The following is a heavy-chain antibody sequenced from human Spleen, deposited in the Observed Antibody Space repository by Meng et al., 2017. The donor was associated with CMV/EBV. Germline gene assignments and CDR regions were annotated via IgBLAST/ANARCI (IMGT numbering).Heavy chain of an antibody. V-gene: IGHV4-39*01. CDR3: ASVNQLSMVVTPKPADY. CDR1: SISSSSYD. Sequence: SISSSSYDWGWSRQPPGKGLEWIGSIYYSGNTYYNPSLKSRVTISVDTSKNQFSLKLSSVTAADTAVYYCASVNQLSMVVTPKPADYWGQGTLVTVSS. CDR2: IYYSGNT. D-gene: IGHD4-23*01. J-gene: IGHJ4*02.